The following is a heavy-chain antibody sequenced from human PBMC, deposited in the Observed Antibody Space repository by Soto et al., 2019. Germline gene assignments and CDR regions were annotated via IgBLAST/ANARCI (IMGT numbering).Heavy chain of an antibody. V-gene: IGHV3-30-3*01. CDR2: ISYDGSNK. CDR3: AKPFFRNCGGDCYSGHWYFDL. D-gene: IGHD2-21*02. J-gene: IGHJ2*01. Sequence: QVQLVESGGGVVQPGRSLRLSCAASGFTFSSYAMHWVRQAPGKGLEWVAVISYDGSNKYYADSVKGRFTISRDNSKNTLYLQMNSLRAEDTAVYYCAKPFFRNCGGDCYSGHWYFDLWGRGTLVTVSS. CDR1: GFTFSSYA.